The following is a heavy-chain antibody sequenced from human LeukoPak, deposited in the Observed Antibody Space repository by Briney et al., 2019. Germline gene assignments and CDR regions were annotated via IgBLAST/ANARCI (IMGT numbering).Heavy chain of an antibody. J-gene: IGHJ5*02. CDR3: ARDDSVGDSAWWFDP. CDR2: INPSGDNT. CDR1: GYTFTNNF. Sequence: ASVKVSCKASGYTFTNNFMHWVRQAPGQGLEWMGIINPSGDNTWYAQKFQGRVTMTRDMATSTDYMEVSSLRSEDTAVYYCARDDSVGDSAWWFDPWGQGTLVTVSS. V-gene: IGHV1-46*01. D-gene: IGHD5-12*01.